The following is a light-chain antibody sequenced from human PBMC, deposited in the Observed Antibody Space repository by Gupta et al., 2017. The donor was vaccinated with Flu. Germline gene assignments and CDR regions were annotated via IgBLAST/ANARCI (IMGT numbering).Light chain of an antibody. V-gene: IGLV2-14*01. CDR3: SSYTSSSTFYV. CDR1: SSDVGGSNY. J-gene: IGLJ1*01. Sequence: QSALTQPASVSGSPGQSITISCTGTSSDVGGSNYVSWYQQHPGKAPKLMIYDVSNRPSGVSSRFSGSKSGNTASLTISGLQAEDETDYYCSSYTSSSTFYVLGTGTKVTVL. CDR2: DVS.